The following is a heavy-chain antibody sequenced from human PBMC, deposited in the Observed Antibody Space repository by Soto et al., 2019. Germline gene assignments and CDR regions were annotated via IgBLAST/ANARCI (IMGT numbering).Heavy chain of an antibody. CDR3: ARGSSIAGLSYGMDV. J-gene: IGHJ6*02. CDR2: NYYSGIT. CDR1: GGSISSGGYY. V-gene: IGHV4-31*03. Sequence: QVQLQESGPGLVKPSQTLSLTCTVSGGSISSGGYYWTWIRQHPGKGLEWIGYNYYSGITYYNPSLKSRVTLSLDTSKNPFSLKLSSVTAADTAVYYCARGSSIAGLSYGMDVWGQGTTVTVSS. D-gene: IGHD6-6*01.